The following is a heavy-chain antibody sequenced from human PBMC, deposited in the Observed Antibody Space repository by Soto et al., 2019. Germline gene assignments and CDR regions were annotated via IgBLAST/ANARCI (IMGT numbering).Heavy chain of an antibody. Sequence: QVQLQESGPGLVKPSQTLSLTCTVSGGSISSGDYYWSWIRQPPGKGLEWIGYISYSGSTYYNPSLKSRLTTSVDTSKNQFSLKLSSVTAADTAVYYCARERPDGARLDPWGQGTLVTVSS. D-gene: IGHD6-6*01. CDR1: GGSISSGDYY. CDR3: ARERPDGARLDP. CDR2: ISYSGST. J-gene: IGHJ5*02. V-gene: IGHV4-30-4*08.